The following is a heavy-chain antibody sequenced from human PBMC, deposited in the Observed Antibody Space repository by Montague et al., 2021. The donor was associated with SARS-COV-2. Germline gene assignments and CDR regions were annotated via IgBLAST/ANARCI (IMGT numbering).Heavy chain of an antibody. CDR1: GGSFISPP. CDR2: IQHDGST. Sequence: SETLSLTCAFNGGSFISPPWHCIRHPPGNGPALICVIQHDGSTNDNPSLKTRATISAAPLKNQFSLKLTSVAAADTAVYYCARLGDGVVPSPILGVGPYYSY. D-gene: IGHD3-10*01. J-gene: IGHJ6*01. V-gene: IGHV4-34*04. CDR3: ARLGDGVVPSPILGVGPYYSY.